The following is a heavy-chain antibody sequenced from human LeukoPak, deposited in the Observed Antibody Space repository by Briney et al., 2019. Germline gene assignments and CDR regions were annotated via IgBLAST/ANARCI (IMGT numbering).Heavy chain of an antibody. J-gene: IGHJ4*02. D-gene: IGHD3-16*02. V-gene: IGHV5-10-1*01. CDR2: IDPSDSYT. CDR1: GYSFTSYW. Sequence: GESLKISCKGSGYSFTSYWISWVRQMPGKGLEWMGRIDPSDSYTNYSPSFQGYVTISADKSISTAYLQWSSLKASDTAMYYCARLVRLGELSLEIDYWGQGTLVTVSS. CDR3: ARLVRLGELSLEIDY.